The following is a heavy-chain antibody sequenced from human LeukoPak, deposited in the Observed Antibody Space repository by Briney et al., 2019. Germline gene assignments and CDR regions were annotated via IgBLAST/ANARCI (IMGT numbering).Heavy chain of an antibody. J-gene: IGHJ6*04. CDR2: ISGSGGST. CDR1: GFTFSSYA. D-gene: IGHD2-2*01. V-gene: IGHV3-23*01. Sequence: GGSLRLSCAASGFTFSSYAMSWVRQAPGKGLEWVSAISGSGGSTYYADSVKGRFTISRDNSKNTLYLQMNSLRAEDTAVYYWEKYGEYCSSTSCRSYYYGMDVWGKGTTVTVSS. CDR3: EKYGEYCSSTSCRSYYYGMDV.